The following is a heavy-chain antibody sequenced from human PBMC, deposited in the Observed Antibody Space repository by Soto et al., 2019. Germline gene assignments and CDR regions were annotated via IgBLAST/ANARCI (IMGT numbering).Heavy chain of an antibody. CDR2: ISGGGGDT. CDR3: AKGSHYDILTAYHAFDY. J-gene: IGHJ4*02. CDR1: GFTFNSYA. V-gene: IGHV3-23*01. D-gene: IGHD3-9*01. Sequence: EVQLLESGGGLVQPGGSLRLSCAASGFTFNSYAMNWVRQAPGKGLEWVSSISGGGGDTYYADSVKGRLTISRDNSKNTLYLQMNSLRAEDTALYYCAKGSHYDILTAYHAFDYWGPGTLVTVSS.